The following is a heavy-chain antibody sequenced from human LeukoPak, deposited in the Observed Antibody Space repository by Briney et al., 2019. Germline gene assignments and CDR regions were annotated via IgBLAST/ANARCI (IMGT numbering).Heavy chain of an antibody. Sequence: GGSLRLSCAASGFTFSSYGMHWVRQAPGKGLEWVAVISYDGSNEYFADSVKGRFTVSRDNSKNTLYLQMNSLRPEDTAVYYCAKDLGVGAYLLFDYITSGLDSWGQGTLVTVSS. CDR1: GFTFSSYG. CDR2: ISYDGSNE. CDR3: AKDLGVGAYLLFDYITSGLDS. V-gene: IGHV3-30*18. J-gene: IGHJ4*02. D-gene: IGHD2/OR15-2a*01.